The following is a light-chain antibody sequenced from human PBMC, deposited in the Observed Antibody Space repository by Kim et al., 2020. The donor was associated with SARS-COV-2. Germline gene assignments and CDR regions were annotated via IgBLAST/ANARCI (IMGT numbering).Light chain of an antibody. Sequence: SYELTQDPAVSVALGQTVKITCQGVSLRSSYASWYQQKPGQAPILVMFSQNNRPSGIPDRFSGSSSGDTASLTITGARAEDEADYYCGSRDTSGSQRLFGGGTQLTVL. CDR1: SLRSSY. CDR3: GSRDTSGSQRL. J-gene: IGLJ3*02. CDR2: SQN. V-gene: IGLV3-19*01.